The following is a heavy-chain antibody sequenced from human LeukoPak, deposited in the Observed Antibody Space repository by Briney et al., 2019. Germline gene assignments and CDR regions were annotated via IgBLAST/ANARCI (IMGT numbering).Heavy chain of an antibody. D-gene: IGHD4-23*01. J-gene: IGHJ6*03. CDR2: IYSGGST. V-gene: IGHV3-66*01. CDR1: GFTFSSYG. CDR3: ARVWDYGGNSYYYYYYMDV. Sequence: GGSLRLSCAGSGFTFSSYGMSRVRQAPGKGLEWVSVIYSGGSTYYADSVKGRFTISRDNSKNTLYLQMNSLRAEDTAVYYCARVWDYGGNSYYYYYYMDVWGKGTTVTISS.